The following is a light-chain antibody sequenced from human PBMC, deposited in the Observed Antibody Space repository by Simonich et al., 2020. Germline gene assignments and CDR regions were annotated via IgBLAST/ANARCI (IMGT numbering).Light chain of an antibody. V-gene: IGLV2-14*01. J-gene: IGLJ2*01. Sequence: QSALTQPASVSGSPGQSITISCTGTSSDVGGYNYVSWYQQHPGKPPKLMIYDVSKRPPGVSNRFSGSKSGNTASLTISGLQAEDEADYYCSSYTSSSTLVFGGGTKLTVL. CDR3: SSYTSSSTLV. CDR1: SSDVGGYNY. CDR2: DVS.